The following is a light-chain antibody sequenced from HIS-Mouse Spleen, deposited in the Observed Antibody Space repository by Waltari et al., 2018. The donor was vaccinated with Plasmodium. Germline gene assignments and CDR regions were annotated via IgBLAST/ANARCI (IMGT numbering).Light chain of an antibody. J-gene: IGLJ2*01. CDR3: AAWDDSRSGPV. Sequence: QSVLTQPPSASGTPGQRVTIPCSGSSPNLGSNTVNWYQQLPGTAPKLLIYSNNRRPCGFPDRYSGSNSGTSTSLASSGHQSEDGADYYCAAWDDSRSGPVFGGGTELTVL. V-gene: IGLV1-44*01. CDR2: SNN. CDR1: SPNLGSNT.